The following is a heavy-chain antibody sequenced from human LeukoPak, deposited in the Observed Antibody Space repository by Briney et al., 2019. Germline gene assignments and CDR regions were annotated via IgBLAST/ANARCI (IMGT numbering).Heavy chain of an antibody. CDR1: GGSFSGYY. Sequence: SETLSLTCAVYGGSFSGYYWSWIRQPPGKGLEWVGEINHSGSTTYNPSLKSRVTISVDTSKNQFSLKLSSVTAADTAVYYCARAPYSSGWYNYWGQGTLVTVSS. D-gene: IGHD6-19*01. V-gene: IGHV4-34*01. CDR2: INHSGST. J-gene: IGHJ4*02. CDR3: ARAPYSSGWYNY.